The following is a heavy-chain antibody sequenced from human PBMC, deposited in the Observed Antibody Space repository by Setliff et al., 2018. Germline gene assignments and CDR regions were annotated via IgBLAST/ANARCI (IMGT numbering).Heavy chain of an antibody. V-gene: IGHV3-11*04. D-gene: IGHD6-25*01. J-gene: IGHJ6*02. Sequence: GGSLRLSCVASGFTLSGYYMAWVRQSPGKGLEWISYISNGGGSFEYYADSVRGRFTISRDNSKNSLYLQINSLRAEDTAVYYCARGGVYYGMDVWGQGTTVTVSS. CDR2: ISNGGGSFE. CDR3: ARGGVYYGMDV. CDR1: GFTLSGYY.